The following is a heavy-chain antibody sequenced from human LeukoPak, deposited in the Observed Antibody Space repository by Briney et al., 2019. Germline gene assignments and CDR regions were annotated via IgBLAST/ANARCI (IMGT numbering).Heavy chain of an antibody. CDR3: ARDKSPDSSGHYLADAFDI. CDR2: ISSSSSYI. V-gene: IGHV3-21*01. Sequence: GGSLRLSCAASGFTFSSYSMNWVRQAPGKGLEWVSSISSSSSYIYYADSVKGRFTISRDNAKNSLYLQMNSLRAEDTAVYYCARDKSPDSSGHYLADAFDIWGQGTMVTVSS. CDR1: GFTFSSYS. D-gene: IGHD3-22*01. J-gene: IGHJ3*02.